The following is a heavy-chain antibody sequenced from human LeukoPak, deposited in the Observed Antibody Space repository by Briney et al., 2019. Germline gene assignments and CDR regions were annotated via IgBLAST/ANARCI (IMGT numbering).Heavy chain of an antibody. D-gene: IGHD3-16*01. V-gene: IGHV3-21*01. CDR3: ARDADVWGSSDY. J-gene: IGHJ4*02. CDR1: GFTFSTYE. Sequence: GGSLRLSCAASGFTFSTYEMNWVRQAPGKGLEWVSSISFSSSYRYYADSVKGRFTISRDNAKSSLYLQMNSLRAEDTAVYYCARDADVWGSSDYWGQGTLVTVSS. CDR2: ISFSSSYR.